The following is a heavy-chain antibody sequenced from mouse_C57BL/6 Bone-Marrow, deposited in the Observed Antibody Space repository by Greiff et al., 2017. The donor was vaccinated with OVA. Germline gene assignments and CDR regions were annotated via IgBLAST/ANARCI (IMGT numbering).Heavy chain of an antibody. Sequence: EVQLVESGGGLVQPGGSLKLSCAASGFTFSDYYMYWVRQTPEKRLEWVAYISNGGGSTYYPDTVKGRFTISRDNAKNTLYLQMSRLKSEDTAMYYCARHRGYYYDYWGQGTSVTVSS. J-gene: IGHJ4*01. CDR1: GFTFSDYY. D-gene: IGHD2-3*01. V-gene: IGHV5-12*01. CDR3: ARHRGYYYDY. CDR2: ISNGGGST.